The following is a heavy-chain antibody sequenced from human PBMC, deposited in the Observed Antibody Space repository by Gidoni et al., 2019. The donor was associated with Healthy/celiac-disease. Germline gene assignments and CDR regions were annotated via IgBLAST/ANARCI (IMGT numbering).Heavy chain of an antibody. CDR1: GFTFSSYA. J-gene: IGHJ4*02. V-gene: IGHV3-23*01. Sequence: EVQLLESGGGWVQPGGSLILSCAASGFTFSSYAMSWVRQAPGKGLEWVSAIRGSGGSTYYADSVKGRFTISRDNSKNTLYLQMNSLRAEDTAVYYCAKYGQAWELLPFFDYWGQGTLVTVSS. CDR2: IRGSGGST. CDR3: AKYGQAWELLPFFDY. D-gene: IGHD1-26*01.